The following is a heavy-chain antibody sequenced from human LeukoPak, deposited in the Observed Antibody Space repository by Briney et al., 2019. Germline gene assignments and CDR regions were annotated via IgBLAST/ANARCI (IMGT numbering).Heavy chain of an antibody. V-gene: IGHV3-66*01. J-gene: IGHJ4*02. CDR3: AKDWDVTYYYDSSGYFGNLFDY. CDR2: INDGGRT. CDR1: GFTVSNNY. D-gene: IGHD3-22*01. Sequence: PGGSLRLSCAASGFTVSNNYMTWVRQAPGKGLESVSVINDGGRTFYADSVKGRFTISRDNSKNTLYLQMNSLRAEDTAVYYCAKDWDVTYYYDSSGYFGNLFDYWGQGTLVTVSS.